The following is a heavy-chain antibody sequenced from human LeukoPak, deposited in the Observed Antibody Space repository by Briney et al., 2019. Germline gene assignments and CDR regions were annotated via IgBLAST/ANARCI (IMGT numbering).Heavy chain of an antibody. D-gene: IGHD6-6*01. CDR1: GFTFSSYG. Sequence: GGSLRLSCAASGFTFSSYGMHWVRQAPGEGLEWVAFIRYDGSNKYYADSVKGRFTISRDNSKNTLYLQMNSLRAEDTAVYYCAKDRDSSSWGGYYYYMDVWGKGTTVTVSS. V-gene: IGHV3-30*02. CDR2: IRYDGSNK. CDR3: AKDRDSSSWGGYYYYMDV. J-gene: IGHJ6*03.